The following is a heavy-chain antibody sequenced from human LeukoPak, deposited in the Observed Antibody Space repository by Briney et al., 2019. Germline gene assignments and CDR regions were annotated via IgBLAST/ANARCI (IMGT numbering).Heavy chain of an antibody. CDR1: GFTFSSFG. V-gene: IGHV3-33*01. J-gene: IGHJ4*02. Sequence: GGSLKLSCAASGFTFSSFGMHWVRQAPGKGLEWVAVIWYDGSKKNYAASVRGRFTISRDNSKNTLYLQMNSLRAEDTGVYYCARPPEDWGQGTLVTVSS. CDR3: ARPPED. CDR2: IWYDGSKK.